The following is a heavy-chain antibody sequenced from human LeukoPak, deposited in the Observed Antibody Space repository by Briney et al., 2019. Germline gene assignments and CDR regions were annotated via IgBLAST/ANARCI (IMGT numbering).Heavy chain of an antibody. CDR2: ITYNSRYK. Sequence: GGSLRLSCAASGFAFSRYSVNWVRQAPGKGLEWVSSITYNSRYKYYADSVRGRFTIYRDNARGSVFLQMNSLRAEDTAVYYCAKGDEDAAMLYWGQGTLVTVSS. CDR3: AKGDEDAAMLY. V-gene: IGHV3-21*04. D-gene: IGHD5-18*01. CDR1: GFAFSRYS. J-gene: IGHJ4*02.